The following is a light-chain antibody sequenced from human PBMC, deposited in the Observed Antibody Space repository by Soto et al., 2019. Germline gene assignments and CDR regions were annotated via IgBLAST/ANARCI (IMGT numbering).Light chain of an antibody. V-gene: IGLV2-18*02. CDR2: EVS. CDR1: NSDIGSYNR. CDR3: SSYTTSSTLV. Sequence: QPVLTQPPSVSGSPGQSVTISCSGTNSDIGSYNRVSWYQQPPGTAPKLIIYEVSHRPSGVPARFSGSKSANAASLTISGLQAEDEADYYCSSYTTSSTLVFGGGTKLTVL. J-gene: IGLJ3*02.